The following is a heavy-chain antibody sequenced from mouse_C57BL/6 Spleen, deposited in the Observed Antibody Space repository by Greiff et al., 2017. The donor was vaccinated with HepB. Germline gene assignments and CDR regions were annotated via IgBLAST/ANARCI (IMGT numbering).Heavy chain of an antibody. V-gene: IGHV1-82*01. Sequence: VQLQQSGPELVKPGASVKISCKASGYAFSSSWMNWVKQRPGKGLEWIGRIYPGDGDTNYNGKFKGKATLTADKSSSTAYMQLSSLTSEDSAVYFWASYYGSSYYFDYWGQGTTLTVSS. CDR1: GYAFSSSW. J-gene: IGHJ2*01. CDR3: ASYYGSSYYFDY. CDR2: IYPGDGDT. D-gene: IGHD1-1*01.